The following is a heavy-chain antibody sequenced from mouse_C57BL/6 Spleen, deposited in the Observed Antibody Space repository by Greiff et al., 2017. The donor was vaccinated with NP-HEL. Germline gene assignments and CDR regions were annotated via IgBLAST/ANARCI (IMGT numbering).Heavy chain of an antibody. V-gene: IGHV2-9-1*01. J-gene: IGHJ2*01. CDR1: GFSLTSYA. Sequence: QVQLQQSGPGLVAPSQSLSITCTVSGFSLTSYAISWVRQPPGKGLEWLGVIWTGGGTNSTSALQSRLSISKDNSKSQVCVKMNSLQTDDTARYYCARNKDYYGSSFPDYWGQGTTLTVSS. CDR2: IWTGGGT. D-gene: IGHD1-1*01. CDR3: ARNKDYYGSSFPDY.